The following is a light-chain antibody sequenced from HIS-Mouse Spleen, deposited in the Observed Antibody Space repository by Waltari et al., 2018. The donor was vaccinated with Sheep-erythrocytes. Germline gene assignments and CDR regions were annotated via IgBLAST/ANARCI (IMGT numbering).Light chain of an antibody. CDR2: QDS. CDR1: KSGAKY. Sequence: SYELTQPPSVSGSPGQTASLTCPGAKSGAKYACWYQQKPGHSPVLVIYQDSKRPSGIPERFSGSNSGNTATLTISGTQAMDEADYYCQAWDSSTVVFGGGTKLTVL. CDR3: QAWDSSTVV. V-gene: IGLV3-1*01. J-gene: IGLJ2*01.